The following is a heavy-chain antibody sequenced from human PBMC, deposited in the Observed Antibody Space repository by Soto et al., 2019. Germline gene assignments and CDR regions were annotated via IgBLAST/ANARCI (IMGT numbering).Heavy chain of an antibody. J-gene: IGHJ4*02. CDR3: ARSDGTN. V-gene: IGHV3-30*03. CDR1: GFRFSTSV. CDR2: ISSDGNDR. Sequence: QVQLVESGGGVVQPGTSLRLSCAASGFRFSTSVMHWVRQAPGKGLEWVAVISSDGNDRRYADSVKGRFTISRDNSKNTLYLQMNSLRAEDTAVYYCARSDGTNWGQGTLVTVSS. D-gene: IGHD1-1*01.